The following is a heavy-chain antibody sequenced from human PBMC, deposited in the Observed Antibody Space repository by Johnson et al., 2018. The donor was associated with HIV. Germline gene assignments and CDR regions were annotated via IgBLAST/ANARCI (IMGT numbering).Heavy chain of an antibody. J-gene: IGHJ3*02. CDR1: GFSFSSYA. V-gene: IGHV3-30*04. Sequence: QVQLVESGGGVVQPGRSLRLSCAASGFSFSSYAMHWVRQAPGKGLEWVAVVSYDGSERYYGDSVKGRFTISRDNSRNTLYLEMNSLRAEDTAVYYCAKDFAFAYCGGDCYSGAFDIWGQGTMVTVSS. D-gene: IGHD2-21*02. CDR3: AKDFAFAYCGGDCYSGAFDI. CDR2: VSYDGSER.